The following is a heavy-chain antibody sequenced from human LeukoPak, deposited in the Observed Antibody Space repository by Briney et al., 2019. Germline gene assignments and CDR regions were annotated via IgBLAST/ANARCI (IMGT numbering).Heavy chain of an antibody. J-gene: IGHJ6*03. CDR2: ISGSGGST. CDR3: ARDAPIVVVPAANYYYYMDV. V-gene: IGHV3-23*01. D-gene: IGHD2-2*01. CDR1: GFTFSSFA. Sequence: GGSLRLSCAASGFTFSSFAMSWVRQAPGKGLEWVSAISGSGGSTYYADSVKGRFTISRDNSKNTLYLQMNSLRAEDTAVYYCARDAPIVVVPAANYYYYMDVWGKGTTVTVSS.